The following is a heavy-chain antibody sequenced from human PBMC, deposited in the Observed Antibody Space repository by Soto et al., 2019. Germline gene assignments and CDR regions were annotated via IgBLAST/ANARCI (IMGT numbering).Heavy chain of an antibody. CDR3: ARDYDILTGYRSFDP. Sequence: PSETLSLTCTVSGGSISSGGYYWSWIRRHPGKGLEWIGYIYYSGSTYYNPSLKSRVTISVDTSKNQFSLKLSSVTAADTAVYYCARDYDILTGYRSFDPWGQGTLVTVSS. D-gene: IGHD3-9*01. J-gene: IGHJ5*02. CDR1: GGSISSGGYY. CDR2: IYYSGST. V-gene: IGHV4-31*03.